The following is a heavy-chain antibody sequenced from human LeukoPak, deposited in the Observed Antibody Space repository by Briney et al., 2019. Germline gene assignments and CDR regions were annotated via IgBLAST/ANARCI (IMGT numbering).Heavy chain of an antibody. CDR3: AKAVDGRGYYFERGADF. V-gene: IGHV3-23*01. CDR2: ISGNGAHP. J-gene: IGHJ4*02. CDR1: GFTFTNAW. Sequence: GGSLRLSCAASGFTFTNAWMNWVRQAPGKGLKWVSSISGNGAHPYYADSVRGRFSISRDFSRNAVFLQMSSLRVEDTATYYCAKAVDGRGYYFERGADFWGQGTMVTVSS. D-gene: IGHD3-22*01.